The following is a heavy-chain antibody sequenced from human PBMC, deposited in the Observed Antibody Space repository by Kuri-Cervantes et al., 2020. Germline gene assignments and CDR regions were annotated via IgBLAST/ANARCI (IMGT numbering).Heavy chain of an antibody. CDR1: GFTFSSYA. J-gene: IGHJ6*02. CDR3: ARDRKTTYYDFWSGYSTFRYYYGMDV. V-gene: IGHV3-30-3*01. CDR2: ISYDGSNK. D-gene: IGHD3-3*01. Sequence: LSLTCAASGFTFSSYAMHWVRQAPGKGLEWVAVISYDGSNKYYADSVKGRFTISRDNSKNTLYLQMNSLRAEDTAVYYCARDRKTTYYDFWSGYSTFRYYYGMDVWGQGTTVTVSS.